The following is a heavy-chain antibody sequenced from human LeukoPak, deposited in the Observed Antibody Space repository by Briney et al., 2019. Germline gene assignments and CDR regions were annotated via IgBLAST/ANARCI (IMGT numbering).Heavy chain of an antibody. V-gene: IGHV3-53*01. J-gene: IGHJ4*02. CDR1: GFTVSSNY. CDR3: AKLLSTVLRYFDWFSPYFDY. CDR2: IYSGGST. D-gene: IGHD3-9*01. Sequence: GGSLRLSCAASGFTVSSNYMSWVRQAPGKGLEWVSVIYSGGSTYYADSVKGRFTISRDNSKNTLYLQMNSLRAEDTAVYYCAKLLSTVLRYFDWFSPYFDYWGQGTLVTVSS.